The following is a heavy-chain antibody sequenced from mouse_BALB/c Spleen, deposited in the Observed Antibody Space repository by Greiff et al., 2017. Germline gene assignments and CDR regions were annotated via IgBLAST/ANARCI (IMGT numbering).Heavy chain of an antibody. CDR2: IRNKANGHTT. D-gene: IGHD1-2*01. J-gene: IGHJ2*01. Sequence: EVKLMESGGGLVQPGGSLRLSCATSGFTFTDYYMSWVRQPPGKALEWLGFIRNKANGHTTEYSASVKGRFTISRDNSQSILYLQMNTLRAEDSATYYCARDTAFDYWGQGTTLTVSS. V-gene: IGHV7-3*02. CDR3: ARDTAFDY. CDR1: GFTFTDYY.